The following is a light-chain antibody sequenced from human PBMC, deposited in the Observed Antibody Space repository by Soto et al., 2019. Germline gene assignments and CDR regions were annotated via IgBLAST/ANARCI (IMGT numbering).Light chain of an antibody. Sequence: AIQVTQSPSSLSASVGDRVTITCRASQDIRGALAWYQQKPGKAPKLLIYDVSTLESGVPSRFSGSGSGTEFTLTITSLQPGDFGTYMCQQFNSYPITFGHGTRLDIK. CDR2: DVS. CDR1: QDIRGA. J-gene: IGKJ5*01. CDR3: QQFNSYPIT. V-gene: IGKV1-13*02.